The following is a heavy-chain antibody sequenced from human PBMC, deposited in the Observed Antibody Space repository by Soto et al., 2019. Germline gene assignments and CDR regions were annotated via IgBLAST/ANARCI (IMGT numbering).Heavy chain of an antibody. Sequence: QLQLQESGPGLVKPSETLSLTCTVSGGSISSIRFSWGWVRQPPGKGLEWIGAIYNTGRTSYNPSLESRVTVSVYMSKNQFSLKMTSVTAADTAIYHCVRYDTWGQGILVTVSS. CDR3: VRYDT. V-gene: IGHV4-39*01. J-gene: IGHJ5*02. CDR1: GGSISSIRFS. CDR2: IYNTGRT.